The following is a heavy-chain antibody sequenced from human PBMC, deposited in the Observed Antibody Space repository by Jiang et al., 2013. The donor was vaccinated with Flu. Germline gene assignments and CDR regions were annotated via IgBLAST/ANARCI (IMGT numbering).Heavy chain of an antibody. V-gene: IGHV4-59*08. D-gene: IGHD3-16*01. CDR2: IYYNGNI. CDR1: GGSISRYF. Sequence: LLKPSETLSLTCTVSGGSISRYFWSWIRQPPGKGLEWIGYIYYNGNINYNPSLKSRVTISVGTSKNQFSLRLTSVTAADTAVYYCASSDLYPNWFDLWGRGTLVTVSS. CDR3: ASSDLYPNWFDL. J-gene: IGHJ5*02.